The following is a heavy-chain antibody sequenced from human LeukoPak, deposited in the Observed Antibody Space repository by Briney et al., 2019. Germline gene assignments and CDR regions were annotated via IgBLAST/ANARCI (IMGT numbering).Heavy chain of an antibody. V-gene: IGHV3-48*04. CDR2: ISSSGSTI. Sequence: PGGSLRLSCAASGFIFSTYSMNWVRQAPGKGLEWLSYISSSGSTIHYTDSVKGRFTISRDNAKYSLYLQMDSPRAEDTALYYCARGGLGSWTFDSWGQGTLVTVSS. J-gene: IGHJ4*02. CDR3: ARGGLGSWTFDS. CDR1: GFIFSTYS. D-gene: IGHD1-26*01.